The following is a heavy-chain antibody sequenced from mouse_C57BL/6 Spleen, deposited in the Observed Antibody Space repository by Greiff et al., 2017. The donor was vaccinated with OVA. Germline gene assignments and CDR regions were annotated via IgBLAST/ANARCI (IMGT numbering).Heavy chain of an antibody. Sequence: VQLQQPGAELVKPGASVKLSCKASGYTFTSYWMHWVKQRPGQGLEWIGMIHPNSGCTNYNEKFKSKATLTVENSSSTAYMQLSSLTSEDSAVYYCSDDYDGAWFADWGQGTLGTVSA. V-gene: IGHV1-64*01. J-gene: IGHJ3*01. D-gene: IGHD2-4*01. CDR1: GYTFTSYW. CDR3: SDDYDGAWFAD. CDR2: IHPNSGCT.